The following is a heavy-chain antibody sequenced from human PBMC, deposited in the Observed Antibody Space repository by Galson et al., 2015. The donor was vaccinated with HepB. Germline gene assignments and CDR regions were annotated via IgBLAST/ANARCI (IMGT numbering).Heavy chain of an antibody. J-gene: IGHJ6*02. CDR1: GFTFSSYP. V-gene: IGHV3-30-3*01. CDR2: ISYDGNNK. CDR3: ARDPSGSWYGKAMGV. Sequence: SLRLSCAASGFTFSSYPMHWVRQAPGKGLEWVSLISYDGNNKYYADSVKGRFTISRDQSKNMVYLQVNSLTAEDTAVYYCARDPSGSWYGKAMGVWGQGTTVTVSS. D-gene: IGHD6-13*01.